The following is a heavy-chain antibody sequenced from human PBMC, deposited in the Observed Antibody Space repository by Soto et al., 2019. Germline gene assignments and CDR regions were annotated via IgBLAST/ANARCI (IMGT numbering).Heavy chain of an antibody. D-gene: IGHD6-13*01. CDR1: GYTFTSYG. CDR2: ISAYNGNT. CDR3: ARDTAAAEDYYYYYGMDV. J-gene: IGHJ6*02. Sequence: ASVKVSCKASGYTFTSYGISWVRHAPGQGLEWMGWISAYNGNTNYAQKLQGRVTMTTDTSTSTAYMELRSLRSDDTAVYYCARDTAAAEDYYYYYGMDVWGQGTTVTVSS. V-gene: IGHV1-18*01.